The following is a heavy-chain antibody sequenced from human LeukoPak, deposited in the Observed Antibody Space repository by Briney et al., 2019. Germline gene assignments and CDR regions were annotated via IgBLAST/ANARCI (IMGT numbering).Heavy chain of an antibody. CDR2: INPNSGGT. V-gene: IGHV1-2*02. J-gene: IGHJ4*02. Sequence: GASVKVSCKASGYTFTGYYMHWVRQAPGQVLEWMGWINPNSGGTNYAQKFQGRVTMTRDTSISTAYMELSRLRSDDTAVYYCARDVRDKAMAPIDYWGQGTLVTVSS. CDR1: GYTFTGYY. D-gene: IGHD5-18*01. CDR3: ARDVRDKAMAPIDY.